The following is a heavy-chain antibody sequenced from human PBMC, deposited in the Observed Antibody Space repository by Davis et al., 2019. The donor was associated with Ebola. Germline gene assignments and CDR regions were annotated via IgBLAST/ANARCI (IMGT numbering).Heavy chain of an antibody. J-gene: IGHJ4*02. CDR1: GFTFDHYA. V-gene: IGHV3-9*01. CDR2: ITWNSNSV. CDR3: ARRADY. Sequence: SLKISCAASGFTFDHYAMHWVRQAPGKGLEWVAGITWNSNSVAYVDSVKGRFTISRDNAKNSLYLQMNSLRAEDTAVYYCARRADYWGQGTLVTVSS.